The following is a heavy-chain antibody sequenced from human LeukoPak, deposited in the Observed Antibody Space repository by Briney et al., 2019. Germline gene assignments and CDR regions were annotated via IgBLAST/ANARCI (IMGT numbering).Heavy chain of an antibody. V-gene: IGHV3-74*01. Sequence: GGSLRLSCAASGFTFSSYWMHWVRQAPGKGLVWVSRINSDGSTTTYADSVEGRLTISRDNAKNTLYLQMNSLRAEDTAVYYCARAGYGDLDDAFDIWGQGTMVTVSS. CDR1: GFTFSSYW. CDR2: INSDGSTT. CDR3: ARAGYGDLDDAFDI. J-gene: IGHJ3*02. D-gene: IGHD4-17*01.